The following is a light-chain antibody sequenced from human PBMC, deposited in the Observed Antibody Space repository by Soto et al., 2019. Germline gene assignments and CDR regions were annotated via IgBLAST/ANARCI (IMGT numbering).Light chain of an antibody. V-gene: IGLV4-69*01. CDR3: QTWGTGPRV. J-gene: IGLJ2*01. CDR2: LNSDGSH. CDR1: SGHSSYA. Sequence: QLVLTQSPSASASLGASVKLPCTLSSGHSSYAIAWHQQQPEKGPRYLMKLNSDGSHSKGDGIPDRFSGSSSGAERYLTISSLQSEDEADYYCQTWGTGPRVFGGGTQLTVL.